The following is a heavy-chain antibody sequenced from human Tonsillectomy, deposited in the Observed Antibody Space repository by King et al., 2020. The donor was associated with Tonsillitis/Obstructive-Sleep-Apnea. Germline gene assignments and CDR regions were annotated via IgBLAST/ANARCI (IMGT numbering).Heavy chain of an antibody. CDR1: GFTVSCNY. CDR3: ARGLWIQLWHPFDP. V-gene: IGHV3-66*01. CDR2: IYSGGCI. Sequence: VQLVESGGGLVQPGGSLRLSCAASGFTVSCNYMSWVRQGPGKGLEGGAVIYSGGCIYYSDSVKGRFTISRDNSKNTLYLQMNSLRAEDTAVYYRARGLWIQLWHPFDPWGQGTLVTVSS. D-gene: IGHD5-18*01. J-gene: IGHJ5*02.